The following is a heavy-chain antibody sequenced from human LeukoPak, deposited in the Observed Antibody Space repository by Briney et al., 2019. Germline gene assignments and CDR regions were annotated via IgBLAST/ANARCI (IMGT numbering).Heavy chain of an antibody. CDR1: GFTFDDYA. J-gene: IGHJ4*02. CDR3: AKGSSGYSGYGLDY. D-gene: IGHD5-12*01. V-gene: IGHV3-9*03. Sequence: GGSLRLSCAASGFTFDDYAMHWVRQAPGKGLEWVSGISWNSGSIGYADSVKGRFTISRDNAKNSLYLQMNSLRAEDMALYYCAKGSSGYSGYGLDYWGQGTLVTVSS. CDR2: ISWNSGSI.